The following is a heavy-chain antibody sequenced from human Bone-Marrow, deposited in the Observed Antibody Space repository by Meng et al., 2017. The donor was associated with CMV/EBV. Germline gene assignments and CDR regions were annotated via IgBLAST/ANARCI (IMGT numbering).Heavy chain of an antibody. V-gene: IGHV1-18*01. CDR3: ARLPGYCSSTSCYRYYYYYGMDV. Sequence: ASVKVSCKASGYTFTSYGISWVRQAPGQGLEWMGWISAYNGNTNYAQKLQGRVTMTTDTSTSTAYMELRSLRSDDTAVYYCARLPGYCSSTSCYRYYYYYGMDVWGQGTTV. CDR1: GYTFTSYG. J-gene: IGHJ6*02. CDR2: ISAYNGNT. D-gene: IGHD2-2*01.